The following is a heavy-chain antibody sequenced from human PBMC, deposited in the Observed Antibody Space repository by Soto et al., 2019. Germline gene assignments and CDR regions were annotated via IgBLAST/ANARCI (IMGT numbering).Heavy chain of an antibody. Sequence: QITLKESGPSLVKPTQTLTLTCTFSGFSLSTGGVGVGWIRQPPGKALXXLALIYWDDDKRYSPSLRSRLTVTKDTSKNQVVLTMTNMDPVDTATYYCAHSRCGGDCLQSYSSHYYYGMDVWGQGTTVTVSS. J-gene: IGHJ6*02. CDR2: IYWDDDK. CDR3: AHSRCGGDCLQSYSSHYYYGMDV. D-gene: IGHD2-21*02. V-gene: IGHV2-5*02. CDR1: GFSLSTGGVG.